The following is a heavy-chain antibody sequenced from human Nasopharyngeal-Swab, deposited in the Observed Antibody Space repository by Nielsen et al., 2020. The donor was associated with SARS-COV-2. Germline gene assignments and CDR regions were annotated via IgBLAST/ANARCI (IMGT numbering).Heavy chain of an antibody. D-gene: IGHD3-9*01. J-gene: IGHJ4*02. V-gene: IGHV4-34*01. CDR2: INHSGST. CDR1: GGSFSGYY. CDR3: ARGRYYDILTGYYYFDY. Sequence: SETLSLTCAVYGGSFSGYYWSWIRQPPGKGLEWIGEINHSGSTNNNPSLKSRVTISVDTSKNQFSLKLSSVTAADTAVYYCARGRYYDILTGYYYFDYWGQGTLVTVSS.